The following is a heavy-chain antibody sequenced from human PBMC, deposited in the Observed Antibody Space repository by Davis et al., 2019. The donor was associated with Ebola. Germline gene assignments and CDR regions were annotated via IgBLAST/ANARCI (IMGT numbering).Heavy chain of an antibody. CDR2: ISGSGGST. CDR1: GFTFSDYY. D-gene: IGHD1-26*01. Sequence: GGSLRLSCAASGFTFSDYYMSWVRQAPGKGLEWVSAISGSGGSTYYADSVKGRFTISRDNSKNTLYLQMNSLRAEDTAVYYCAKDGSWIFDYWGQGTLVTVSS. V-gene: IGHV3-23*01. J-gene: IGHJ4*02. CDR3: AKDGSWIFDY.